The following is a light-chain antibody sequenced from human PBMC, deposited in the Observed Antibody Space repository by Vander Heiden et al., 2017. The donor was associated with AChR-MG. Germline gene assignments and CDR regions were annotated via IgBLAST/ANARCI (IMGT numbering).Light chain of an antibody. Sequence: DIVMTQPPDSLAVSLGERATINCKSSQSVLYSSNNKNYLAGYQQKPGQPPKLLIYWASTRESGVPDRFSGSGSGTDFTLTISSLQTEDVAVYYCQQYYSTLEGLTFGGGTKVEIK. CDR1: QSVLYSSNNKNY. CDR2: WAS. J-gene: IGKJ4*01. CDR3: QQYYSTLEGLT. V-gene: IGKV4-1*01.